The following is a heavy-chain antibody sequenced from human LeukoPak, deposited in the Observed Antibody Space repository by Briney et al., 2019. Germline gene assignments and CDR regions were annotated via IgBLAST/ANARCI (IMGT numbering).Heavy chain of an antibody. CDR1: GDSVSSNSAA. CDR3: ARAPLLAVPSYFDY. Sequence: SQTLSLTCAISGDSVSSNSAAWNWVRQSPSRGLEWLGWTYYRSKWYNDYAVSVKSRITINPDTSKNQFSLQLNSVTPEDTAVYYCARAPLLAVPSYFDYWGQGTLVTVSS. CDR2: TYYRSKWYN. D-gene: IGHD6-19*01. J-gene: IGHJ4*02. V-gene: IGHV6-1*01.